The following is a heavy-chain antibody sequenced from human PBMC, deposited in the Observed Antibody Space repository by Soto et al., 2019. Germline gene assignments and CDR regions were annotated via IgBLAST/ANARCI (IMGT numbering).Heavy chain of an antibody. J-gene: IGHJ4*02. CDR2: ISYDGTNK. CDR1: GFTFSNYA. D-gene: IGHD4-17*01. Sequence: QVQLVESGGGVVQPGRSLRLSCAASGFTFSNYAMYWVRQAPGKGLEWVAVISYDGTNKYYADSVTGRFTISRDTSKNTRFLQMNSLRAEDTAVYHCARAYYGDHNSLDYWGQGTLVTVSS. CDR3: ARAYYGDHNSLDY. V-gene: IGHV3-30*01.